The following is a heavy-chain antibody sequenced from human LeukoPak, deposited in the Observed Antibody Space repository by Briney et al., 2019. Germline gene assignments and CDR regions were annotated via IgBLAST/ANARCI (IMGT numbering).Heavy chain of an antibody. Sequence: HPGGSLRLSCTASGLIFSDYGMSWVRQTPGKGLEWVSAISGSGGNTFYADSVKGRFTISRDNSKNTLWLQMNSLRAEDTAVYYCAKDRGGSWYDASDIWGQGTMVTVSS. D-gene: IGHD6-13*01. V-gene: IGHV3-23*01. CDR1: GLIFSDYG. J-gene: IGHJ3*02. CDR2: ISGSGGNT. CDR3: AKDRGGSWYDASDI.